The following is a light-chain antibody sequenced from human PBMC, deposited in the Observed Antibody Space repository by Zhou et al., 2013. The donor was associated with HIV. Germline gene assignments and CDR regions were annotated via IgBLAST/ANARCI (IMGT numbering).Light chain of an antibody. CDR2: AAS. J-gene: IGKJ1*01. V-gene: IGKV1-8*01. CDR1: ESIGTY. Sequence: AIRLTQSPASFSASTGDRVTITCRASESIGTYVAWYQQKPGKAPELLIYAASSLQSGVPSRFSGSGSGTDFTLTISSLQPEDFATYHCQQSYSTPWTFGQGTKVEIK. CDR3: QQSYSTPWT.